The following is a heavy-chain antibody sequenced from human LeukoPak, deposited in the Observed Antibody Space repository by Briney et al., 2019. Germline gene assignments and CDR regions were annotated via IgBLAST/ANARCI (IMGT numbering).Heavy chain of an antibody. CDR3: ARTSPGTVDL. D-gene: IGHD1-1*01. J-gene: IGHJ2*01. Sequence: PGRSLRLAWAAAGFTFSSDSMKWVRQAPGDELEWVSSISSSSSYIYYAVSVKGRFTISRDNAKNSLYLQMNSLRAEDTAVYYCARTSPGTVDLWGRGTLVTVSS. V-gene: IGHV3-21*01. CDR1: GFTFSSDS. CDR2: ISSSSSYI.